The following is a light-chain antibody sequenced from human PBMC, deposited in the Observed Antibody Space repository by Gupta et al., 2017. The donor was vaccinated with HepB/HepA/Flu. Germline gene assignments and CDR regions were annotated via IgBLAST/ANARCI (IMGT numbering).Light chain of an antibody. V-gene: IGKV1-39*01. CDR2: GAS. CDR1: QNIVTY. J-gene: IGKJ2*01. CDR3: QQSYSLPVT. Sequence: DIQMTQSPSSLSASVGDRVTISCRASQNIVTYLIWYQQIPGKAPKLLIYGASSLQTGVPSRFSGSGPGTDFTLTISSLQPEDFATYYCQQSYSLPVTFGQGTKLEIK.